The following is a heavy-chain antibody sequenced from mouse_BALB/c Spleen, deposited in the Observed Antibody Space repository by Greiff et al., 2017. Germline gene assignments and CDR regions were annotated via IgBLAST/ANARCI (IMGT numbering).Heavy chain of an antibody. CDR1: GYSITSGYY. CDR3: ARGGYYGPWYFDV. CDR2: ISYDGSN. V-gene: IGHV3-6*02. D-gene: IGHD1-2*01. Sequence: EVQLQQSGPGLVKPSQSLSLTCSVTGYSITSGYYWNWIRQFPGNKLEWMGYISYDGSNNYNPSLKNRISITRDTSKNQFFLKLNSVTTEDTATYYCARGGYYGPWYFDVWGAGTTVTVSS. J-gene: IGHJ1*01.